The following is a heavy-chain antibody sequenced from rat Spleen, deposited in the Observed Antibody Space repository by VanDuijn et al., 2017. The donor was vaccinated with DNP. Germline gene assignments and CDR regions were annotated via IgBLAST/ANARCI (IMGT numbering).Heavy chain of an antibody. CDR3: TSTWYFDF. V-gene: IGHV10-4*01. CDR2: ISIKTHNYAT. Sequence: EVQLVESGGGLVQPKGSLKLSCTTSGFDFNTYAMSWIRQAPGKGLDWVASISIKTHNYATLYADSVKERFTISRDDSQNMVYLQMNNLKTEDTALYSCTSTWYFDFWGPGTMVTVSS. J-gene: IGHJ1*01. CDR1: GFDFNTYA.